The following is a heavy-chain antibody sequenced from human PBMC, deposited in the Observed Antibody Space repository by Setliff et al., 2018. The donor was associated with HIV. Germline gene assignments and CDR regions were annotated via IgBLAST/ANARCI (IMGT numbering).Heavy chain of an antibody. CDR2: INPSDNRT. CDR1: GYTFNNYY. D-gene: IGHD3-9*01. Sequence: ASVKVSCKASGYTFNNYYMHWVRQAPGQGLEWMGIINPSDNRTYYAQKFQGRVTMTRDTSTSSVYMELRSLRSEDTAVYYCARKYYDILTGYYAADYWGQGTLVTVSS. CDR3: ARKYYDILTGYYAADY. J-gene: IGHJ4*02. V-gene: IGHV1-46*02.